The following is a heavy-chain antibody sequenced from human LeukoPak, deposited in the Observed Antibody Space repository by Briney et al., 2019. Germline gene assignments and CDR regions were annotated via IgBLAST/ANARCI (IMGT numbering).Heavy chain of an antibody. CDR2: INPNSGGT. V-gene: IGHV1-2*02. D-gene: IGHD6-19*01. J-gene: IGHJ1*01. CDR1: GYTFNGYY. Sequence: ASVKVSCKASGYTFNGYYIHWVRQAAGQGLEWMGWINPNSGGTNYAQKFQGRVTMTRDTSITTAYMELSGLGFDDTAEYYCARRGAVPIEYLEYWGQGTLVTVSS. CDR3: ARRGAVPIEYLEY.